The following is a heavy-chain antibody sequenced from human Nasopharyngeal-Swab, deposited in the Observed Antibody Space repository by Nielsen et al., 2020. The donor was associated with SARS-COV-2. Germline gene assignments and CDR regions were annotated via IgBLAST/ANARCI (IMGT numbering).Heavy chain of an antibody. D-gene: IGHD3-3*01. V-gene: IGHV3-23*01. CDR1: GFTFSSYA. CDR2: IIGSGGST. J-gene: IGHJ4*02. Sequence: GGSLRLSCAASGFTFSSYAMSWVRQAPGKGLEWVSAIIGSGGSTYYAASVKGRFTISRDNSKNTLYLQMNSLRAEDTAVYYCAKDSDFWSGYFDYWGQGTLVTVSS. CDR3: AKDSDFWSGYFDY.